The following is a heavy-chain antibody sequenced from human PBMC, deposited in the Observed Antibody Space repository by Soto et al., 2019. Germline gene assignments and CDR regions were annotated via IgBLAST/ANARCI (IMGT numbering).Heavy chain of an antibody. CDR3: AKTVVAATNWFDP. J-gene: IGHJ5*02. V-gene: IGHV4-31*03. CDR2: IHHSGST. CDR1: GGSISSGGYS. D-gene: IGHD2-15*01. Sequence: QVQLQESGPGLVEPSQTLSLTCTVSGGSISSGGYSWTWIRQPPGEGLEWIGHIHHSGSTYYNPSLKSRLTISIDASKNQFSLKLSSVTVADTAVYYCAKTVVAATNWFDPWGQGTLVTVSS.